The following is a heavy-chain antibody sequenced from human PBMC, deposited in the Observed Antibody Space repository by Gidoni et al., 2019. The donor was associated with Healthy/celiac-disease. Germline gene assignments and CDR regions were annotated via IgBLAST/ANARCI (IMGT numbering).Heavy chain of an antibody. Sequence: QLQLQESGPGLVKPSETLSLTCTVSGGSISSSSYYWGWIRQPPGKGLEWIGSIYYSGSTYYNPSLKSRVTISVDTSKNQFSLKLSSVTAADTAVYYCARLMTSIWFDPWGQGTLVTVSS. D-gene: IGHD2-21*02. CDR3: ARLMTSIWFDP. CDR1: GGSISSSSYY. J-gene: IGHJ5*02. CDR2: IYYSGST. V-gene: IGHV4-39*01.